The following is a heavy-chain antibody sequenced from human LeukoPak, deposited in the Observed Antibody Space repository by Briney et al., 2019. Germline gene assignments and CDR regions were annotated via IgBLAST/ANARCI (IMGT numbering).Heavy chain of an antibody. CDR2: IQYDGSNK. V-gene: IGHV3-30*02. Sequence: GGSLRLSCAASGFTFSSFGMHWVRQAPGKGLEWVAFIQYDGSNKYYADSVKGRFTISRDNSRNTLYLQMNSLRAEDTAVYYCAKDVYYYDSSAYSSLDYWGQGTLVTVSS. CDR3: AKDVYYYDSSAYSSLDY. J-gene: IGHJ4*02. CDR1: GFTFSSFG. D-gene: IGHD3-22*01.